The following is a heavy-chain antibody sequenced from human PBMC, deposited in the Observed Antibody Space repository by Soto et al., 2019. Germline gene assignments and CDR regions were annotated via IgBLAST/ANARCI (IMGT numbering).Heavy chain of an antibody. J-gene: IGHJ6*02. D-gene: IGHD3-10*01. V-gene: IGHV4-31*03. CDR1: GGSISSGGYY. CDR3: ARDFFGYYGSGTAGGNKYYYYHGMDV. CDR2: IYYCGST. Sequence: QVQLQESGPGLVKPSQTLSLTCTVSGGSISSGGYYWSWIRQHPGKGLAWIWYIYYCGSTYYNPSRKSRVTISVDTSKYQYALKLSSVTAAGTAVYYCARDFFGYYGSGTAGGNKYYYYHGMDVGGQGNTVTV.